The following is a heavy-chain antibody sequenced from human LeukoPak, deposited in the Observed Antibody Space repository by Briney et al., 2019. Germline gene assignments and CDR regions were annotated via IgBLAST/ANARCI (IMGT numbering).Heavy chain of an antibody. CDR2: IYPGDSDT. Sequence: GESLKISCKGSGYSFTSYWIGWVRQMPGKGLEWMGIIYPGDSDTRYSPSFQGQVTIPADKSISTAYLQWSSLKGSDTAMHYCARQSWYVNNWFDPWGQGTLVTVSS. V-gene: IGHV5-51*01. CDR3: ARQSWYVNNWFDP. D-gene: IGHD6-13*01. CDR1: GYSFTSYW. J-gene: IGHJ5*02.